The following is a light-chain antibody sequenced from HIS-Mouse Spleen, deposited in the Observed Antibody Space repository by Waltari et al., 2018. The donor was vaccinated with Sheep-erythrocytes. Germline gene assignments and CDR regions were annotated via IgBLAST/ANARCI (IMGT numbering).Light chain of an antibody. CDR3: AAWDDSLNGPV. CDR1: SSNIGNHA. V-gene: IGLV1-36*01. J-gene: IGLJ3*02. CDR2: YED. Sequence: QSVLTQPPSVSEAPRQRVTISCSGSSSNIGNHAVNCYQQLPGKAPKLLIYYEDLLPSGVSDRFSGSKSGTSASLAISGLQSEDEADYYCAAWDDSLNGPVFGGGTKLTVL.